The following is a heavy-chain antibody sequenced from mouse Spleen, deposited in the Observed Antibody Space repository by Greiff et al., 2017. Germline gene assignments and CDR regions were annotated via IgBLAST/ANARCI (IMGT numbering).Heavy chain of an antibody. Sequence: VQLKESGPELVKPGASVKIPCKASGYTFTDYNMDWVKQSHGKSLEWIGDINPNNGGTIYNQKFKGKATLTVDKSSSTAYMELRSLTSEDTAVYYCARRSLDSSGYGFAYWGQGTLVTVSA. CDR1: GYTFTDYN. J-gene: IGHJ3*01. CDR3: ARRSLDSSGYGFAY. D-gene: IGHD3-2*01. CDR2: INPNNGGT. V-gene: IGHV1-18*01.